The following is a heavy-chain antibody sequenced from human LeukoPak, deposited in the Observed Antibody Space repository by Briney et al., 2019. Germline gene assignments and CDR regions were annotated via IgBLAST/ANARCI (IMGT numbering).Heavy chain of an antibody. CDR3: ARDLGGSYHTNPIDY. V-gene: IGHV4-39*07. CDR2: IYYSGST. Sequence: SETLSLTCTVSGGSISSSSYYWGWIRQPPGKGLEWIGSIYYSGSTYYNPSLKSRVTISVDTSKNQFSLKLSSVTAADTAVYYCARDLGGSYHTNPIDYWGQGTLVTVSS. D-gene: IGHD1-26*01. J-gene: IGHJ4*02. CDR1: GGSISSSSYY.